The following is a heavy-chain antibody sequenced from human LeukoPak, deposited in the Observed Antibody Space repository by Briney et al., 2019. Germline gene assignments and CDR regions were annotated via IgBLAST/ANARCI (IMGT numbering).Heavy chain of an antibody. V-gene: IGHV3-23*01. CDR2: ISGSGGST. J-gene: IGHJ4*02. Sequence: GGSLRLSCAASGFTFSSYAMSWVRQAPGKGLEWVSAISGSGGSTYYADSVKGRFIISRDNSKNTLYLQMNSLRAEDTAVYYCAKAYPIVVVPAAIRAPFDYWGQGTLVTVSS. CDR1: GFTFSSYA. D-gene: IGHD2-2*02. CDR3: AKAYPIVVVPAAIRAPFDY.